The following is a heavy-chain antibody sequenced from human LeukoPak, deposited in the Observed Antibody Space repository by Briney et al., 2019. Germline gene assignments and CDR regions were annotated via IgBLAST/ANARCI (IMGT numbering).Heavy chain of an antibody. D-gene: IGHD3-10*01. CDR1: GFDFSSYA. V-gene: IGHV3-23*01. J-gene: IGHJ4*02. CDR3: ANDYRSGSFHDF. Sequence: PGGSLRLSCAASGFDFSSYAMSRVHQPPGKGLEWVSVISRRDDYTYYADSVKGRFTISRDKSKNTLYLQMNSLRAEDTAVYYCANDYRSGSFHDFWGQGTLVTVSS. CDR2: ISRRDDYT.